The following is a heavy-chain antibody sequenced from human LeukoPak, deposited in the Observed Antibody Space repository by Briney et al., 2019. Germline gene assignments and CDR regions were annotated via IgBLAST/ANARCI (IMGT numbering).Heavy chain of an antibody. D-gene: IGHD3-3*01. Sequence: TGGSLRLSCAASGFTFSSYWMSWVRQAPGKGLEWVANIKQDGSEKYYVDSVKGRFTISRDSAKNSLYLQMNSLRAEDTAVYYCAKGFAYYDFWSGYYSLAAFDIWGQGTMVTVSS. CDR3: AKGFAYYDFWSGYYSLAAFDI. CDR2: IKQDGSEK. CDR1: GFTFSSYW. J-gene: IGHJ3*02. V-gene: IGHV3-7*01.